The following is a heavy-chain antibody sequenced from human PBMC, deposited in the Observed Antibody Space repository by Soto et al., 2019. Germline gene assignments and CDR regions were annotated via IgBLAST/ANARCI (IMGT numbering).Heavy chain of an antibody. CDR2: ISSSSSTI. V-gene: IGHV3-48*02. D-gene: IGHD6-13*01. CDR1: GFTFSSYS. Sequence: EVQLVESGGGLVQPGGSLRLSCAASGFTFSSYSLNWVRQAPGKGLEWVSYISSSSSTIYYADSVNGRFTISRDNAKNSLYLQMNSLRDEDTAVYYCARDPGDSSSWNWFDPWGQGTLVTVSS. J-gene: IGHJ5*02. CDR3: ARDPGDSSSWNWFDP.